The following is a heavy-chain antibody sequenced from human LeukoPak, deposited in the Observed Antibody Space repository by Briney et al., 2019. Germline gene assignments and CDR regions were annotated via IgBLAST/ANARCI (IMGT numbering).Heavy chain of an antibody. CDR2: ISAYNGNT. V-gene: IGHV1-18*01. CDR3: ARDSDPMTNGLIDY. J-gene: IGHJ4*02. CDR1: GGTFSSYA. D-gene: IGHD3-22*01. Sequence: GASVKVSCKASGGTFSSYAISWVRQAPGQGLEWMGWISAYNGNTNYAQKLQGRVTMTTDTSTSTAYMELRSLRSDDTAVYYCARDSDPMTNGLIDYWGQGTLVTVSS.